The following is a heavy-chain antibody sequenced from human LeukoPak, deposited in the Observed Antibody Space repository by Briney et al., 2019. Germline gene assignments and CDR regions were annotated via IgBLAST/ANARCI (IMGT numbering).Heavy chain of an antibody. D-gene: IGHD3-22*01. CDR1: GDSVSSKSAA. CDR2: TYFRSKWYN. Sequence: SQTLSLTCAISGDSVSSKSAAWNWIRQSPSRGLEWLGRTYFRSKWYNDSAVSMKSRITINPDTSKNQFSLQLNSATPDDTAGDDCARGRGTSGYYYLSDYWVQVTVVSGAS. J-gene: IGHJ4*02. CDR3: ARGRGTSGYYYLSDY. V-gene: IGHV6-1*01.